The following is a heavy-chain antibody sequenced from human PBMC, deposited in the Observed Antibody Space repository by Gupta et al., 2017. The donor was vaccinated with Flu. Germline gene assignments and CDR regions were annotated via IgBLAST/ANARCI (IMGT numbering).Heavy chain of an antibody. D-gene: IGHD3-3*01. J-gene: IGHJ3*02. CDR2: ISSSSRYT. Sequence: QVQLVESGGGLVKPGGSLRLSCAASGFTFSDYYMSWIRQAPGKGLEWVSYISSSSRYTNYADSVKGRFTIARDNAKNSLYLQMNSLRAEDTAVYYCARGRYLEWSTDAFEIWGQGTMVTVSS. CDR1: GFTFSDYY. V-gene: IGHV3-11*05. CDR3: ARGRYLEWSTDAFEI.